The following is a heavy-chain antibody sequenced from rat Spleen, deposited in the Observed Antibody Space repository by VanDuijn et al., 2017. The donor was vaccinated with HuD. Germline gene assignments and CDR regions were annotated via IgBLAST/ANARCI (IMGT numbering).Heavy chain of an antibody. V-gene: IGHV5-25*01. Sequence: EVQLVESGGGLVQPGRSLKLSCAASGFTFSNYYMAWVRQAPKKGLEWVATISTSVSRTYYPDSVKGRFTISRDNAKSSLYLQMNSLKSEDTATYYCARLGDTHYGYNPLDAWGQGASVTVSS. CDR3: ARLGDTHYGYNPLDA. CDR2: ISTSVSRT. J-gene: IGHJ4*01. CDR1: GFTFSNYY. D-gene: IGHD1-9*01.